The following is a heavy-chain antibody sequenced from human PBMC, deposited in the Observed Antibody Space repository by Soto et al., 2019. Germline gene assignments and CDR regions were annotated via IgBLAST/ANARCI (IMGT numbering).Heavy chain of an antibody. J-gene: IGHJ2*01. Sequence: EVQLVETGGGLVKPGGSLRLSCAASGFTFNSYGMNWVRQAPGKGLEWVSAISSSSSYIYYADSVKGRFTISRDNAKNSLYLQLNSLRAEDTAVYYCASSSMLPWYFDLWGRGTLVTVSS. CDR2: ISSSSSYI. CDR1: GFTFNSYG. V-gene: IGHV3-21*01. CDR3: ASSSMLPWYFDL. D-gene: IGHD2-8*01.